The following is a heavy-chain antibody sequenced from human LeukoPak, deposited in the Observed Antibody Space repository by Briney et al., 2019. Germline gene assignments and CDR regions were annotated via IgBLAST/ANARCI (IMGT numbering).Heavy chain of an antibody. CDR2: INHSGST. CDR3: ARRVAVTTGFDY. J-gene: IGHJ4*02. D-gene: IGHD4-17*01. V-gene: IGHV4-34*01. CDR1: GGSFSGYY. Sequence: PSETLSLTCAVYGGSFSGYYWSWIRPRPGKGREWIGEINHSGSTNYNPSLKSRVTISVDTSKNQFSLKLSSVTAADTAVYCCARRVAVTTGFDYWGQGTLVTVSS.